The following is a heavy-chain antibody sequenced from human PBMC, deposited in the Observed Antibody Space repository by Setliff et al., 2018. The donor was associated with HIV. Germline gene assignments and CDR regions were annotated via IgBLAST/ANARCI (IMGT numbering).Heavy chain of an antibody. Sequence: SETLSLTCTVSGGSISGSDYYWGWIRQPPGKGLEWIGRLYVSGDTNYNPSLKSRVTMSLDTSKKHFSLNLKSVTAADTAVYYCALTGHRLLRGYMDVWGKGTTVTVSS. J-gene: IGHJ6*03. V-gene: IGHV4-39*07. CDR2: LYVSGDT. CDR1: GGSISGSDYY. CDR3: ALTGHRLLRGYMDV. D-gene: IGHD2-15*01.